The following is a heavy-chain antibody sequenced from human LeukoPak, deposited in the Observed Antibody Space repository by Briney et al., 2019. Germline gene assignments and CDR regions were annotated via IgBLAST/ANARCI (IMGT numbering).Heavy chain of an antibody. V-gene: IGHV3-15*01. CDR1: GFTFSNAW. Sequence: GGSLRLSCAASGFTFSNAWMSWVRQAPGKGLEWVGRIKSKTDGGTTEYAAPVKGRFTISRDDSKNTLYLQMNSLKTEDTAVYYCATYRTGYYYFDYWGPGTLVTVSS. D-gene: IGHD3-9*01. CDR3: ATYRTGYYYFDY. J-gene: IGHJ4*02. CDR2: IKSKTDGGTT.